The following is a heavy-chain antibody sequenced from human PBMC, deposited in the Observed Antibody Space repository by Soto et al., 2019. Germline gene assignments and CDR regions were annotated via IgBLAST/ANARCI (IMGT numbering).Heavy chain of an antibody. V-gene: IGHV3-33*01. Sequence: QVQVVESGGGVVQPGRSLRLSCAASGFTFSSFGMHWVRQAPGKGLEWVSLIWYDGSKKSYGDSVKGRFTISRDNXRNTVYLQMNSLRADDTAVYYCARDASYYSLWSGYYPSRNGMDVWGQGTTVTVSS. CDR2: IWYDGSKK. D-gene: IGHD3-3*01. CDR3: ARDASYYSLWSGYYPSRNGMDV. J-gene: IGHJ6*02. CDR1: GFTFSSFG.